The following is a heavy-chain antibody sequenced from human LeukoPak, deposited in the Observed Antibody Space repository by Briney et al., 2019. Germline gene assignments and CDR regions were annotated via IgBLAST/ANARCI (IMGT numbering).Heavy chain of an antibody. Sequence: GGSLRLSCAAPGFTFSSYSMNWVRQAPGKGLEWVSSISSSSSYIYYADSVKGRFTISRDNAKNSLYLQMNSLRAEDTAVYYCAKADDYGDDAVDYWGQGTLVTVSS. J-gene: IGHJ4*02. CDR1: GFTFSSYS. D-gene: IGHD4-17*01. CDR2: ISSSSSYI. CDR3: AKADDYGDDAVDY. V-gene: IGHV3-21*01.